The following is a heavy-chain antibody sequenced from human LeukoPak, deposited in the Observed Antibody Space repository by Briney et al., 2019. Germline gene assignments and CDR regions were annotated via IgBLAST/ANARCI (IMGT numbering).Heavy chain of an antibody. J-gene: IGHJ5*02. CDR1: GGTFSSYA. D-gene: IGHD6-13*01. Sequence: SVKVSCKASGGTFSSYAISWVRQAPGQGLEWMGGIIPIFGTANYAQKYQGRVTITTDESTSTAYMELSSLRSEDTAVYYCARAGYSSSWYVGGWFDPWGQGTLVTVSS. CDR2: IIPIFGTA. CDR3: ARAGYSSSWYVGGWFDP. V-gene: IGHV1-69*05.